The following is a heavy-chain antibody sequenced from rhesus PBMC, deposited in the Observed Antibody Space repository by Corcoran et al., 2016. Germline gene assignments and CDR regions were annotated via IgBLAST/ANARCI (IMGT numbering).Heavy chain of an antibody. J-gene: IGHJ6*01. V-gene: IGHV4-122*02. D-gene: IGHD2-39*01. CDR3: ARDVVVVSATALDS. CDR1: GGSIRSGYYY. CDR2: ITYEGGT. Sequence: QVQLQESGPGLVKPSETLSLTCAVSGGSIRSGYYYWSWIRQPPGKGLGWIGYITYEGGTSYNPSLKSRVTISRDTSKNQFSLKLSSVTAADTAVYYCARDVVVVSATALDSWGQGVVVTVSS.